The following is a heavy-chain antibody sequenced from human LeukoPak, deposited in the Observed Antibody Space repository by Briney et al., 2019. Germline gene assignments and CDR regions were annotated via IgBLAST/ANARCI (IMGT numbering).Heavy chain of an antibody. Sequence: PGGSLRLSCAASGFTFDDYGMSWVRQAPGKGLEWVSGINWNGGSTGYADSVKGRFTISRDNAKNSLYLQMNSLRAEDTALYYCARDSVLIAVAVRGAFDIWGQGTMVTVSS. CDR3: ARDSVLIAVAVRGAFDI. CDR2: INWNGGST. CDR1: GFTFDDYG. V-gene: IGHV3-20*04. D-gene: IGHD6-19*01. J-gene: IGHJ3*02.